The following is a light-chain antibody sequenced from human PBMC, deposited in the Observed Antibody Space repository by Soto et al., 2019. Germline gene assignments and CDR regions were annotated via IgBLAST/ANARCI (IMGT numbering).Light chain of an antibody. Sequence: SYELTQPLSVSVALGQTARITCGGNNIGNKNVHWYQQKPGQAPVVVIYRDNNRPSGIPERLSGSNSGNTATLTISRAQAGDDADYYCQVWDSSTVVFGGGTQVTVL. CDR1: NIGNKN. V-gene: IGLV3-9*01. CDR2: RDN. J-gene: IGLJ2*01. CDR3: QVWDSSTVV.